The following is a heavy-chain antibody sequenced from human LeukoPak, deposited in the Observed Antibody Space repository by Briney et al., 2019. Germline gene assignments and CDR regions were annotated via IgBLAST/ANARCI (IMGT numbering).Heavy chain of an antibody. Sequence: AGGSLRLSCAASGFTFSSYAMNWVRQAPGKGLEWVSGISGSGGSTYYADSVMGRFTISRDNSKNTMYLQMNSLRAEDTAVYYCAGGATRGYYFDHWGQGTLVTVS. CDR2: ISGSGGST. J-gene: IGHJ4*02. D-gene: IGHD3-16*01. CDR3: AGGATRGYYFDH. V-gene: IGHV3-23*01. CDR1: GFTFSSYA.